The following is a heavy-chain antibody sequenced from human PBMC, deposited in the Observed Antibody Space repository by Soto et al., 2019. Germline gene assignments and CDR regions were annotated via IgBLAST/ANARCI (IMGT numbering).Heavy chain of an antibody. CDR1: GGSISSGGYY. D-gene: IGHD5-18*01. V-gene: IGHV4-31*03. Sequence: ASETLSLTCTVSGGSISSGGYYWSWIRQHPGKGLEWIGYIYYSGSTYYNPSLKSRVTISVDTSKNQFSLKLISVTAADTAVYYCSRYGAFKRCYSYGYPAKTYNWFDPWGQGTLVAVSS. CDR3: SRYGAFKRCYSYGYPAKTYNWFDP. CDR2: IYYSGST. J-gene: IGHJ5*02.